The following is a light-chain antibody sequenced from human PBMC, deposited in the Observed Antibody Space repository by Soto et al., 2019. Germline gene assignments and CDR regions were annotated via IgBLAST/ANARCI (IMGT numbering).Light chain of an antibody. Sequence: SYELTQPPSVSVAPGQTARITCGGNNIGTKSVHWYQQKPGQAPVLVVYGDSDRPSGIPERFSGSNSGNTATLAISRVEAGDEADYYCQVWDSSSDHYVFGNGTKVTVL. J-gene: IGLJ1*01. CDR2: GDS. CDR3: QVWDSSSDHYV. CDR1: NIGTKS. V-gene: IGLV3-21*02.